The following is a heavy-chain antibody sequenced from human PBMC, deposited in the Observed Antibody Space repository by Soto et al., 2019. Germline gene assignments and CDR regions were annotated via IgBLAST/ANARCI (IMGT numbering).Heavy chain of an antibody. CDR1: GGSSSSGYY. Sequence: TLSLTCTVSGGSSSSGYYWSWIRQYPGKGLEWIGYIYYSGNTYYNPSLKSRVSISLDTSKSQFSLKLDSVTAADTAVYYCARDDTVELRVPNSMDVWGQGTTVTVSS. V-gene: IGHV4-31*03. CDR2: IYYSGNT. CDR3: ARDDTVELRVPNSMDV. J-gene: IGHJ6*02. D-gene: IGHD2-15*01.